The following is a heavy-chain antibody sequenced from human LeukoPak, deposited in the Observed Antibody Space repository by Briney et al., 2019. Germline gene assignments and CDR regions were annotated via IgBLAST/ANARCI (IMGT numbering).Heavy chain of an antibody. CDR3: ARPVDYYYGSGSYSD. Sequence: SETLSLTCTVSGYSISSGYYWGWIRQPPGKGLEWIGSIYYSGSTYYNPSLKSRVTISVDTSKNQFSLKLSSVTAADTAAYYCARPVDYYYGSGSYSDWGQGTLVTVSS. V-gene: IGHV4-38-2*02. D-gene: IGHD3-10*01. CDR1: GYSISSGYY. CDR2: IYYSGST. J-gene: IGHJ4*02.